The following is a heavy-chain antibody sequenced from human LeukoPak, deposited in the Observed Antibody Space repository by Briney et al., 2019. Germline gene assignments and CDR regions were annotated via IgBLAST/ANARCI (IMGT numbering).Heavy chain of an antibody. D-gene: IGHD5-12*01. J-gene: IGHJ6*02. CDR3: ARVATITRYYYYGMDV. V-gene: IGHV1-46*01. Sequence: ASVKVSCKASGYTFTSNYIHWVRQAPGQGLEWMGMIYPRDGSTSYAQKFQGRVTVTRDTSTSTVHMELSGLRSEDTAVYYCARVATITRYYYYGMDVWGQGTTVTVSS. CDR1: GYTFTSNY. CDR2: IYPRDGST.